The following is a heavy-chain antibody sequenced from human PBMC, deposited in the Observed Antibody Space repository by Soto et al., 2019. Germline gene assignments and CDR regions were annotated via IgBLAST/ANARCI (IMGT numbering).Heavy chain of an antibody. D-gene: IGHD6-13*01. CDR1: GGSFSGYY. CDR3: ARRSSSWYFTASNY. J-gene: IGHJ4*02. Sequence: SETLSLTCAVYGGSFSGYYWSWIRQPPGKGLEWIGEINHSGSTNYNPSLKSRVTISVDTSKNQFSLKLSSVTAADTAVYYCARRSSSWYFTASNYWGQGTLVTVSS. V-gene: IGHV4-34*01. CDR2: INHSGST.